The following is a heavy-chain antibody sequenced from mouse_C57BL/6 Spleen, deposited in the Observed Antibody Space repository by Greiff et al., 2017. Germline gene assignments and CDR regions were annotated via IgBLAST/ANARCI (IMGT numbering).Heavy chain of an antibody. J-gene: IGHJ1*03. CDR2: INPNYGTT. V-gene: IGHV1-39*01. CDR1: GYSFTDYN. CDR3: ARGGPYGYDPFDV. Sequence: VQLKESGPELVKPGASVKISCKASGYSFTDYNMNWVKQSNGKSLEWIGVINPNYGTTNYNQKFKGKATLTVDQSSSTAYMQLNSLTSEDSAVYYCARGGPYGYDPFDVWGTGTTVTVSS. D-gene: IGHD2-2*01.